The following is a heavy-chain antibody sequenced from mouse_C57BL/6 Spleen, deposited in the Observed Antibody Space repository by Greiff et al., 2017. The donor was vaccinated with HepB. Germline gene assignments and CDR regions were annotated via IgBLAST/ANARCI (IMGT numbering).Heavy chain of an antibody. CDR2: ISSGSSTI. CDR3: ARRVATVVFDY. CDR1: GFTFSDYG. V-gene: IGHV5-17*01. D-gene: IGHD1-1*01. Sequence: DVKLQESGGGLVKPGGSLKLSCAASGFTFSDYGMHWVRQAPEKGLEWVAYISSGSSTIYYADTVKGRFTISRDNAKNTLFLQMTSLRTEDTAMYDCARRVATVVFDYWCQGTTLTVSS. J-gene: IGHJ2*01.